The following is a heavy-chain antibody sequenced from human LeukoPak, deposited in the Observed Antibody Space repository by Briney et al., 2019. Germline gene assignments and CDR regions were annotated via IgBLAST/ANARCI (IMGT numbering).Heavy chain of an antibody. Sequence: PSETLSLTCAVSGYSISSGYYWGWIRQPPGKGLEWIGSIYHSGSTYYNPSLKSRVTISVDTSKDQFSLKLSSVTAADTAVYYCAGIYSGHVGIGWYFDLWGRGTLVTVSS. CDR3: AGIYSGHVGIGWYFDL. V-gene: IGHV4-38-2*01. J-gene: IGHJ2*01. CDR1: GYSISSGYY. CDR2: IYHSGST. D-gene: IGHD5-12*01.